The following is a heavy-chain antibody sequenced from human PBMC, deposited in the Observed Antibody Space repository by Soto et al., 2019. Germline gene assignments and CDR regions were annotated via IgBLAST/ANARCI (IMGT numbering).Heavy chain of an antibody. V-gene: IGHV1-24*01. CDR1: GYTLAELS. D-gene: IGHD2-15*01. J-gene: IGHJ4*02. CDR2: LDPEDGET. Sequence: ASVKVSCKVSGYTLAELSMHWVRQAPGKGLEWMGGLDPEDGETIYAQKFQGRVTMTEDTSTDTAYMELSSLRSEDTAVYYCATGLFCSGGSCYRTYFDYWGQGTLVTVSS. CDR3: ATGLFCSGGSCYRTYFDY.